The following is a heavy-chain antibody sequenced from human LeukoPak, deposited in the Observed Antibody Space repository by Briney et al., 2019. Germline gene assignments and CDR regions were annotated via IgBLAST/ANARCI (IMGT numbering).Heavy chain of an antibody. CDR2: IWYDGSNK. CDR3: ARDKITAVAGTNYYYGMDV. Sequence: TGGSLRLSCAASGFTFSSYGMHWVRQAPGKGLEWVAVIWYDGSNKYYADSVKGRFTISRDNSKNTLYLQMNSLRAEDTAMYYCARDKITAVAGTNYYYGMDVWGQGTTVTVSS. CDR1: GFTFSSYG. D-gene: IGHD6-19*01. V-gene: IGHV3-33*01. J-gene: IGHJ6*02.